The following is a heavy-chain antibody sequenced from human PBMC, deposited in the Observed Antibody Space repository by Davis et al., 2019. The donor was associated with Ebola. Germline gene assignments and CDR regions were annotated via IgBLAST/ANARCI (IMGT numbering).Heavy chain of an antibody. Sequence: AASVKVSCKASGYTFTSYYMHWVRQAPGQGLEWMGIINPSGGSTRYAQKFQGRVTMTRDTSTSTVYMELSSLRSEETAMYHCARTCSSTNCYFDHWGQGTLVTVSS. CDR2: INPSGGST. J-gene: IGHJ4*02. CDR3: ARTCSSTNCYFDH. CDR1: GYTFTSYY. V-gene: IGHV1-46*03. D-gene: IGHD2-2*01.